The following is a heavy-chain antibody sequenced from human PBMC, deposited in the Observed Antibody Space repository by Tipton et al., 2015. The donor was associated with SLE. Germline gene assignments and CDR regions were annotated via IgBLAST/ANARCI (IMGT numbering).Heavy chain of an antibody. CDR1: GGSIVRSNW. J-gene: IGHJ4*02. CDR2: IYHNGNT. V-gene: IGHV4-4*02. CDR3: ARGRRPVIRYFDGPKGAFFDS. D-gene: IGHD3-9*01. Sequence: GLVKPSGTLSLTCAVSGGSIVRSNWWNWVRQTPEKGLEWIGQIYHNGNTTYNSSLKSRVTISVDTSKNQFTLKLSSVTAADTALYYCARGRRPVIRYFDGPKGAFFDSWGQGNLVTVSS.